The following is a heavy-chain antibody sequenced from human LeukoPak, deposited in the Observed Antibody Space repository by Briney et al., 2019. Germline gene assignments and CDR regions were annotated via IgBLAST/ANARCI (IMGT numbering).Heavy chain of an antibody. CDR1: GGSISNYF. V-gene: IGHV4-59*01. CDR3: ARDAYDHEGWFDP. J-gene: IGHJ5*02. Sequence: SETLSLTCSVSGGSISNYFWSWIRQPPGKGLEWIGFIYYSGSTNYNPSLKSRVTISVDTSKNQFSLKLSSVTAADTAVYYCARDAYDHEGWFDPWGQGTLVTVSS. CDR2: IYYSGST. D-gene: IGHD3-16*01.